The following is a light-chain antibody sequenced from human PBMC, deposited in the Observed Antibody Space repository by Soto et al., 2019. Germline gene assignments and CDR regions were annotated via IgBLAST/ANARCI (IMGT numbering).Light chain of an antibody. CDR2: DAS. V-gene: IGKV1-5*01. Sequence: DLKTTQSPSTLSASVGDRVTITCRASQSISSWLAWYQQKPGKAPKLLIYDASSLQSGVPSSLSGSGSGTEFTLTISSLQPDDFATYYCQQYNSYWKTFGQGTKVDIK. CDR1: QSISSW. J-gene: IGKJ1*01. CDR3: QQYNSYWKT.